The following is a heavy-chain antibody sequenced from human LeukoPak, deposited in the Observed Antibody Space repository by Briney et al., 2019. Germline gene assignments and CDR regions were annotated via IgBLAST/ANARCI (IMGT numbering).Heavy chain of an antibody. V-gene: IGHV1-18*01. Sequence: GDSVKVSCKASGYTFTSYSITWVRQDPGQGLEWMGWISTFNDATKYPQKFQGRLTMTTDTSTSTAYMELRSLRSDDTAVYYCARFLFGVTNYGMDVWGQGTTVTVSS. CDR2: ISTFNDAT. D-gene: IGHD3-10*01. CDR1: GYTFTSYS. CDR3: ARFLFGVTNYGMDV. J-gene: IGHJ6*02.